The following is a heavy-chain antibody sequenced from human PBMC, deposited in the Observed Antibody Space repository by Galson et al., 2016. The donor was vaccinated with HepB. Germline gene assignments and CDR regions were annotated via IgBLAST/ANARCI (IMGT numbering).Heavy chain of an antibody. Sequence: SLRLSCAASGFTFITYSMNWVRQAPGKGLEWVSSISSSTYYKYYADSVKGRFTISRDNAKNSLYLQMNSLGAEDTAVYYCARDYKSGERATMENFGYWGQGTLVTVSS. V-gene: IGHV3-21*01. J-gene: IGHJ4*02. CDR3: ARDYKSGERATMENFGY. D-gene: IGHD5-24*01. CDR1: GFTFITYS. CDR2: ISSSTYYK.